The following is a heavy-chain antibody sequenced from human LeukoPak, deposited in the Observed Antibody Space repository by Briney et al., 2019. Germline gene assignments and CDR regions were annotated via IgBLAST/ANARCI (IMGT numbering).Heavy chain of an antibody. Sequence: SETLSLTCTVSGGSISSHYWSWIRQPPGQGLDWIGYIYYNGSTNYNPSLKSRVTISVDTSKNQFSLKLSSVTAADTVVYYCARRQYSSGWYDYWGQGTLVTVSS. D-gene: IGHD6-19*01. CDR1: GGSISSHY. CDR2: IYYNGST. CDR3: ARRQYSSGWYDY. V-gene: IGHV4-59*11. J-gene: IGHJ4*02.